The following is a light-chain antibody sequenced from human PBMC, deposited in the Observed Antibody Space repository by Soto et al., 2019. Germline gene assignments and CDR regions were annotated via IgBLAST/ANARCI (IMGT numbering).Light chain of an antibody. CDR3: SSHTSTSRYV. Sequence: QSALTQPASVSGSPGQSITLSCTGTSSDVGGNHVSWYQQHPGKAPRLIIYDVSNRPSGISNRFSGSKSDNTASLTISGLQADDEADYYCSSHTSTSRYVFGTGNKVTVL. J-gene: IGLJ1*01. V-gene: IGLV2-14*03. CDR1: SSDVGGNH. CDR2: DVS.